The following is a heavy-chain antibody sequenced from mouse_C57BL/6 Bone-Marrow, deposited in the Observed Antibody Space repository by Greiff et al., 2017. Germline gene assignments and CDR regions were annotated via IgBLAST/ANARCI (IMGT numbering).Heavy chain of an antibody. CDR1: GYTFTSYD. Sequence: VQLQQSGPELVKPGASVKLSCKASGYTFTSYDINWVKQRPGQGLEWIGWIYPRDGSTKYNEKFKGKATLTVDTSSSTAYMELHSLTSEDSAVYFCARSRNYPYWYFDVWGTGTTVTVSS. CDR3: ARSRNYPYWYFDV. V-gene: IGHV1-85*01. J-gene: IGHJ1*03. D-gene: IGHD2-1*01. CDR2: IYPRDGST.